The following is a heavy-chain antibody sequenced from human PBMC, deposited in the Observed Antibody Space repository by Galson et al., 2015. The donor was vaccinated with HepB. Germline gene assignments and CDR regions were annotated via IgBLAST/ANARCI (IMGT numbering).Heavy chain of an antibody. J-gene: IGHJ4*02. Sequence: SGAEVKKPGESLKLSCKGSGYSFTSYWIGWVRQMPGKGLEWMGIIHPGDSDTRYSPSFQGQVTISADKSISTAYLQWSSLKASDTAMYYCARQGYSSGWSFYYFDYWGQGTLVTVSS. V-gene: IGHV5-51*01. CDR1: GYSFTSYW. CDR2: IHPGDSDT. CDR3: ARQGYSSGWSFYYFDY. D-gene: IGHD6-19*01.